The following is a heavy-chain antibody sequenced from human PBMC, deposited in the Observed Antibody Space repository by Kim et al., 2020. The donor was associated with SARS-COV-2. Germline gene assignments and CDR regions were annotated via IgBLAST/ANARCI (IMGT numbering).Heavy chain of an antibody. CDR1: VGSFSGYY. J-gene: IGHJ5*02. CDR3: ARGQGYCSSTSCYAMNWFDR. D-gene: IGHD2-2*01. V-gene: IGHV4-34*01. Sequence: SETLSLTCAVYVGSFSGYYWSWIRQPPGKGLEWIGEINPSGSTNYNPSLKSRVNIAVDTSKNQFSLKLSSVTAADTAVYYCARGQGYCSSTSCYAMNWFDRWGQGTLVTVSS. CDR2: INPSGST.